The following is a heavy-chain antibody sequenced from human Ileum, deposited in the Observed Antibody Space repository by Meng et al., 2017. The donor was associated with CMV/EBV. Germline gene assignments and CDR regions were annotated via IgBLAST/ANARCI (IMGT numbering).Heavy chain of an antibody. J-gene: IGHJ4*02. Sequence: QLQQWRAGFLKPSETLSLMCAVYGGSFSEYHWSWIRQPPGKGLEWIGEINHGGSSNYNPSLKSRVTISVDRSRNQVSLKLTSVTAADTAVYYCARASPQRRFLSYWGQGTLVTVSS. CDR2: INHGGSS. D-gene: IGHD3-3*01. CDR3: ARASPQRRFLSY. V-gene: IGHV4-34*01. CDR1: GGSFSEYH.